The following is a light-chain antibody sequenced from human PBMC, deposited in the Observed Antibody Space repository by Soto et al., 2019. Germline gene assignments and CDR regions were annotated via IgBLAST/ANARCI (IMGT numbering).Light chain of an antibody. CDR2: AAS. V-gene: IGKV1-9*01. Sequence: IQLTQSPSSLSASVGDRVTLTCRASQGISSYLAWYQQKPGKAPKLLIYAASTLQCGVPSRFSCSRSGTAFTLTITSLQPEDFATYYCQKLKSYPITFGQGTRLEIK. CDR1: QGISSY. CDR3: QKLKSYPIT. J-gene: IGKJ5*01.